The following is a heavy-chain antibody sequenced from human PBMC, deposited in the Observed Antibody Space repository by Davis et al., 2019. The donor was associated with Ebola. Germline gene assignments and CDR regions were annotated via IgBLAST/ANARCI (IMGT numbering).Heavy chain of an antibody. V-gene: IGHV1-18*01. Sequence: ASVKVSCKASGYTFTSYGISWVRLAPGQGLEWMGWISAYNGNTNYAQKLQGRVTMTTDTSTSTAYMELRSLRSDDTAVYYCARDGGMVAATGWFDPWGQGTLVTVSS. CDR3: ARDGGMVAATGWFDP. J-gene: IGHJ5*02. CDR2: ISAYNGNT. CDR1: GYTFTSYG. D-gene: IGHD2-15*01.